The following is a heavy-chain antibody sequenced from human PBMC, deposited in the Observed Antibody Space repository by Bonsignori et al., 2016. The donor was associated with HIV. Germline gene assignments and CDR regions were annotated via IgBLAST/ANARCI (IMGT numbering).Heavy chain of an antibody. J-gene: IGHJ4*02. V-gene: IGHV1-18*01. D-gene: IGHD5-18*01. CDR3: ARDPGGGNSDGIHFDN. CDR2: ISGYNGNA. Sequence: WVRQAPGQGLEWVGWISGYNGNADYAQKVQDRVAMTIDTVTSTAYMELRGLRSDDTAVYYCARDPGGGNSDGIHFDNWGQGTLVTVSS.